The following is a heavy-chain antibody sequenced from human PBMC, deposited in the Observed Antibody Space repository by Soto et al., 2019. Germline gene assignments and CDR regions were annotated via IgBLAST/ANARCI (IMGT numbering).Heavy chain of an antibody. D-gene: IGHD6-13*01. Sequence: EGQLLESGGGLVQPGGSLRLSCVASGFTFSDYAMSWVRQGPGKDLEWASGISGVGGSTYYPDSLKGRFTISRDNSKNAVYLKMNNLTADDTAVYYCAKQRVGSSWYRDFELWGQGTLVTVSS. J-gene: IGHJ4*02. V-gene: IGHV3-23*01. CDR2: ISGVGGST. CDR3: AKQRVGSSWYRDFEL. CDR1: GFTFSDYA.